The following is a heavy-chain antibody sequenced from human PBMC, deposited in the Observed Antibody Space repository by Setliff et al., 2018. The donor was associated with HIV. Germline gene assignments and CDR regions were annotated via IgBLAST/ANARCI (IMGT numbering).Heavy chain of an antibody. CDR2: ISGSGGST. J-gene: IGHJ4*03. CDR3: ARSPQGGYFDY. Sequence: PGGSLRLSCAASGFTFSSYAMSWVRQAPGKGLEWVSVISGSGGSTFYADSVKGRFTISRDNSKNTLYLQMNSLRVEDTAVYHCARSPQGGYFDYWGQGTLVTVSS. CDR1: GFTFSSYA. V-gene: IGHV3-23*01.